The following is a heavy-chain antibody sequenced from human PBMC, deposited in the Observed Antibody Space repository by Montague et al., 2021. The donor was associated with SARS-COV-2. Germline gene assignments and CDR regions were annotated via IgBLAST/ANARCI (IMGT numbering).Heavy chain of an antibody. V-gene: IGHV4-34*01. CDR3: ARGQSGITMIVVAILGVEFYFDN. CDR2: INQSGST. Sequence: SETLSLTCAVYGGSFSDSHWSWLRQPPGKGLEWIGEINQSGSTKXNPSLKGRVTISVDTSKNQFSLKLSSLTAADTAVYYCARGQSGITMIVVAILGVEFYFDNWGQGTLVTVSS. CDR1: GGSFSDSH. J-gene: IGHJ4*02. D-gene: IGHD3-22*01.